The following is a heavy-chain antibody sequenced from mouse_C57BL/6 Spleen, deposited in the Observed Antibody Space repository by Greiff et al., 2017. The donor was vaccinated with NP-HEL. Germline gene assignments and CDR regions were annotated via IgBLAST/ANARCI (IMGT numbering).Heavy chain of an antibody. CDR1: GYTFTSYW. CDR2: IHPNSGST. D-gene: IGHD2-1*01. J-gene: IGHJ4*01. CDR3: ARADEGNYGDAMDY. Sequence: QVQLQQSGAELVKPGASVKLSCKASGYTFTSYWMHWVKQRPGQGLEWIGMIHPNSGSTNYNEKFKSKATLTVDKSSSTAYMQLSSLTAEDSAVYYCARADEGNYGDAMDYWGQGTSVTVSA. V-gene: IGHV1-64*01.